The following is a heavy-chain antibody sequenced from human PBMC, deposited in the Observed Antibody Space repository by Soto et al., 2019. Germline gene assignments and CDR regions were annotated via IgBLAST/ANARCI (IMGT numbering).Heavy chain of an antibody. J-gene: IGHJ6*02. CDR2: IYYSGST. V-gene: IGHV4-39*02. Sequence: SETLALTCTVSGGSISSSSYYWGWIRQPPGKGLEWIGSIYYSGSTYYNPSLKSRVTIPGDTAKNQFSLNLSSVTAADTAVYYCARDRWYYSNYNYVDYYYYGMDVWGQGTTVTVSS. CDR1: GGSISSSSYY. CDR3: ARDRWYYSNYNYVDYYYYGMDV. D-gene: IGHD4-4*01.